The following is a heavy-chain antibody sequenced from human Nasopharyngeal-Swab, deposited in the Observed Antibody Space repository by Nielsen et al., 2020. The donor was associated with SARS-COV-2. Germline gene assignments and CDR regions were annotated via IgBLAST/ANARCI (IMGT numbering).Heavy chain of an antibody. V-gene: IGHV4-30-2*01. Sequence: LRLSCAVSGGSISSGGYSWGWVRQPPGKGLEWIGYIYHSGSTYYNPSLKSRVTISVDRSKNQFSLKLSSVTAADTAVYYCASGPRGYSAFDIWGQGTMVTVSS. CDR3: ASGPRGYSAFDI. D-gene: IGHD5-12*01. CDR2: IYHSGST. J-gene: IGHJ3*02. CDR1: GGSISSGGYS.